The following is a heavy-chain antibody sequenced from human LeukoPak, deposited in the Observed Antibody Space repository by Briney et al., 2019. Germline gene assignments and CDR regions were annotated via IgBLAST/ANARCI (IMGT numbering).Heavy chain of an antibody. CDR1: GGSISSGGYS. CDR2: IYTSGST. J-gene: IGHJ3*02. V-gene: IGHV4-61*02. CDR3: ARDRWYAFDI. D-gene: IGHD6-13*01. Sequence: SETLSLTCAVSGGSISSGGYSWSWIRQPAGKGLEWIGRIYTSGSTNYNPSLKSRVTMSVDTSKNQFSLKLSSVTAADTAVYYCARDRWYAFDIWGQGTMVTVSS.